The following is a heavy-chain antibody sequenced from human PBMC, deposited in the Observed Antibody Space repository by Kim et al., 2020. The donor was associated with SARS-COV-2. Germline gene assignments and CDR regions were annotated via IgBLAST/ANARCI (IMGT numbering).Heavy chain of an antibody. J-gene: IGHJ4*02. CDR2: INPSGGST. CDR1: GYTFTSYY. CDR3: ARKSGDYGFDY. V-gene: IGHV1-46*01. Sequence: ASVKVSCKASGYTFTSYYMHWVRQAPGQGLEWMGIINPSGGSTSYARKFQGRVTMTRDTSTSTVYMELSSLRSEDTAVYYCARKSGDYGFDYWGQGTLVTVSS. D-gene: IGHD4-17*01.